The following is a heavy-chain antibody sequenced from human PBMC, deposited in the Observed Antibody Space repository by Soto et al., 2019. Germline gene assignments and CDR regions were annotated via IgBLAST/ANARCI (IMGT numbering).Heavy chain of an antibody. D-gene: IGHD2-15*01. CDR3: AREGPPDIAWFDP. Sequence: QVQLVQSGAEVKKPGSSVKVSCKASGGTFSIYTISWVLQAPGQCLEWMGGSANSAQKFQGRLTVTADESTSTVYLELSSLTSEDTAVYYCAREGPPDIAWFDPWGQGTLVSVSS. V-gene: IGHV1-69*01. CDR2: GSA. CDR1: GGTFSIYT. J-gene: IGHJ5*02.